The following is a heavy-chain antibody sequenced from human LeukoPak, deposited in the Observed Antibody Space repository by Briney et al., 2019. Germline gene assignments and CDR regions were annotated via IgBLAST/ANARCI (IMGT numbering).Heavy chain of an antibody. Sequence: ASVKVSCKASGYTFTSYGISWVRQAPGQGLEWMGWISAYNGNTNYAQKLQGRVTMTTDTSTSTAYMELRSLRSDDTAVYYCARDRPVMITFGGAIVIQDYYGMDVWGQGTTVTVSS. J-gene: IGHJ6*02. D-gene: IGHD3-16*02. CDR2: ISAYNGNT. CDR1: GYTFTSYG. V-gene: IGHV1-18*01. CDR3: ARDRPVMITFGGAIVIQDYYGMDV.